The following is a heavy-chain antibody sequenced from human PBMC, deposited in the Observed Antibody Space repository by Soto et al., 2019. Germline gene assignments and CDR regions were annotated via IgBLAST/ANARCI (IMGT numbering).Heavy chain of an antibody. CDR1: GYTFATYG. CDR2: ISPYNGNT. J-gene: IGHJ4*02. CDR3: ARERVATHYLDY. V-gene: IGHV1-18*01. D-gene: IGHD2-15*01. Sequence: ASVKVSCKASGYTFATYGISWVRQAPGQGLEWVGWISPYNGNTNYAQKLQGRVTISVDTSKNQFSLNLNSVTAADTAVYYCARERVATHYLDYWGQGTLVTVSS.